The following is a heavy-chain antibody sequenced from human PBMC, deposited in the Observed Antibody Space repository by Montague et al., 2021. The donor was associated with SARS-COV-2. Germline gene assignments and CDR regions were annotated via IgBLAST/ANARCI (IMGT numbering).Heavy chain of an antibody. D-gene: IGHD3-22*01. CDR3: ARGGYYDSSGYSLLYYYYGMDV. CDR1: GGSISSGRYY. Sequence: TLSLTCTVSGGSISSGRYYWSWIRQHPGKGLEWIGYIYYSGSTYYNPSLKSRVTISVDTSKNQFSLKRSSVTAADTAVYYCARGGYYDSSGYSLLYYYYGMDVWGQGTTVTVSS. J-gene: IGHJ6*02. CDR2: IYYSGST. V-gene: IGHV4-31*03.